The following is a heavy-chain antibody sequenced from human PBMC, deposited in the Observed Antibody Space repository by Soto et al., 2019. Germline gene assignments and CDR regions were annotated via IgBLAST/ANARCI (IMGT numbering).Heavy chain of an antibody. J-gene: IGHJ6*02. CDR3: AKVEGDTAMVNYYFGMGV. D-gene: IGHD5-18*01. Sequence: GGSLRLSXAASGFTFSSYAMSWVRQAPGKGLEWVSAISGSGGSTYYADSVKGRFTISRDNSKNTLYLQMNSLRAEDTAVYYCAKVEGDTAMVNYYFGMGVWGQGTTVSVSS. CDR2: ISGSGGST. V-gene: IGHV3-23*01. CDR1: GFTFSSYA.